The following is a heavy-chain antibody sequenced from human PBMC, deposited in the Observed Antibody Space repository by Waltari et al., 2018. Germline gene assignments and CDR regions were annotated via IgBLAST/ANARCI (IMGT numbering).Heavy chain of an antibody. CDR2: NRSKPYGGTA. CDR1: GFTFGDYA. CDR3: SRDGLTVGYGSWFDP. J-gene: IGHJ5*02. Sequence: EVQLVESGGGLVQPGRSLRLACTTSGFTFGDYAMSWFRQAPGKGLEWICFNRSKPYGGTAEYAASVRGRFTISRDDSKGIAYLQMNSLRTADTALYYCSRDGLTVGYGSWFDPWSQGTLVTVSS. V-gene: IGHV3-49*03. D-gene: IGHD4-17*01.